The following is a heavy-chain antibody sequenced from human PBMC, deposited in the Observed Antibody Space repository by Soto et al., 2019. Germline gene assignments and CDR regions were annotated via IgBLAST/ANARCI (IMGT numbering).Heavy chain of an antibody. CDR2: ISSSSSYI. J-gene: IGHJ6*02. CDR1: GFTFSSYS. CDR3: ARDHLGSRGAPVYYYYGMDV. Sequence: PGGSLRLSCAASGFTFSSYSMNWVRQAPGKGLEWVSSISSSSSYIYYADSVKGRFTISRDNAKNSLYLQMNSLRAEDTAVYYCARDHLGSRGAPVYYYYGMDVWGQGTTVTVSS. D-gene: IGHD6-13*01. V-gene: IGHV3-21*01.